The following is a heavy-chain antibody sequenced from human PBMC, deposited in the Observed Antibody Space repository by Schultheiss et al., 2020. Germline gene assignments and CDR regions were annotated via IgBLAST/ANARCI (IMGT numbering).Heavy chain of an antibody. CDR2: LYYSGST. V-gene: IGHV4-39*01. CDR3: AGITVAREC. CDR1: GDSISSSSYY. Sequence: SETLSLTCTVSGDSISSSSYYWGWIRQPPGKGLEWIGSLYYSGSTYYNPSLKSRLTISVDTSKNQFSLKLSSVTAADTAVYYCAGITVARECWGQGTLVTGSS. D-gene: IGHD4-23*01. J-gene: IGHJ4*02.